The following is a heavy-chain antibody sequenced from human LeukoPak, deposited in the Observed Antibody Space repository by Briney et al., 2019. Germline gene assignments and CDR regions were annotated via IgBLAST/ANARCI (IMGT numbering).Heavy chain of an antibody. CDR3: ARGVLVGYCSSTSCQYYFDT. Sequence: SVKVSCKASGGTFSRQPFSWVRQAPGQGLEWMGGLIPVFGAANYAQKFQGRLTITADESTSTAYMELSSLRSEDTAVYYCARGVLVGYCSSTSCQYYFDTWGQGTLVTVSS. CDR1: GGTFSRQP. D-gene: IGHD2-2*01. V-gene: IGHV1-69*13. CDR2: LIPVFGAA. J-gene: IGHJ4*02.